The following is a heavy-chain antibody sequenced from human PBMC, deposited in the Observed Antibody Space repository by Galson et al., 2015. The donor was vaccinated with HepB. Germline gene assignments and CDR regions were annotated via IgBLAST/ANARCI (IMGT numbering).Heavy chain of an antibody. CDR2: IYFSGST. V-gene: IGHV4-39*01. Sequence: SETLSLTCTVSGGSISSINYYWGWIRRPPGKGLEWIGSIYFSGSTYYNPSLKSRVTISVDTSKNQFSLRLNSVTAADTAVYYCARHSSSSWMRPFDIWGQGTMLTVSS. CDR3: ARHSSSSWMRPFDI. D-gene: IGHD6-13*01. J-gene: IGHJ3*02. CDR1: GGSISSINYY.